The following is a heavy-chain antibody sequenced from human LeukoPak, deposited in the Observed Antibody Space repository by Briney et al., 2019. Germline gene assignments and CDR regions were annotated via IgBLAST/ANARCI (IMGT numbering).Heavy chain of an antibody. V-gene: IGHV3-7*01. CDR2: IKQDGTEK. D-gene: IGHD3-22*01. CDR3: ARDSNYYDSSGYYYGSAFDI. Sequence: PGESLRLSCAASGFTFTTYWMSWVRQAPGKGLEWVANIKQDGTEKYYVDSVKGRFTISRDNAKNSLYLQMNSLRAEDTAVYYCARDSNYYDSSGYYYGSAFDIWGQGTMVTVSS. J-gene: IGHJ3*02. CDR1: GFTFTTYW.